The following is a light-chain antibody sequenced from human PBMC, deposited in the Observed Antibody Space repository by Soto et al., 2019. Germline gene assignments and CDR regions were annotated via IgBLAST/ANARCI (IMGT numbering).Light chain of an antibody. CDR1: SSDVVAYNY. CDR2: EVS. CDR3: SSYAGSNNFFYV. Sequence: QSVLTQPPSASGSPGQSVTISCTGTSSDVVAYNYVSWYQQHPGKAPKLMIYEVSKRPSGVPDRFSGSKSGNTASLTVSGLQAEDEADYYCSSYAGSNNFFYVFGTGTKVTVL. V-gene: IGLV2-8*01. J-gene: IGLJ1*01.